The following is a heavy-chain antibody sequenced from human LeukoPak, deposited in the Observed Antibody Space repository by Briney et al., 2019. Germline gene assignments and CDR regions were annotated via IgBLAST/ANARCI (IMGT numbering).Heavy chain of an antibody. V-gene: IGHV1-69*05. CDR2: IIPIFGTA. D-gene: IGHD3-10*01. J-gene: IGHJ3*02. Sequence: ASVKVSCKASGGTFSSYAISWVRQAPGQGLEWMGGIIPIFGTANYAQKFQGRVTITTDESTSTAYMELSSLRSEDTAVYYCARGGIINAGSGSPDAFDIWGQGTMVTVSS. CDR3: ARGGIINAGSGSPDAFDI. CDR1: GGTFSSYA.